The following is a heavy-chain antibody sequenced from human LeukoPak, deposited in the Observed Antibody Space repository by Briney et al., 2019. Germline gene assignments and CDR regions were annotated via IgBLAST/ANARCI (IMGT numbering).Heavy chain of an antibody. CDR2: IYYSGST. Sequence: KPSETLSLTCTVSGGSISSSSYYWGWIRQPPGKGLEWIVSIYYSGSTYYNPSLKSRVTISGDTSKNQFSLKLSSVPAADTAVYYCARGGVEYYDFWSGPFRAFDIWGQGTMVTVSS. CDR3: ARGGVEYYDFWSGPFRAFDI. CDR1: GGSISSSSYY. V-gene: IGHV4-39*01. J-gene: IGHJ3*02. D-gene: IGHD3-3*01.